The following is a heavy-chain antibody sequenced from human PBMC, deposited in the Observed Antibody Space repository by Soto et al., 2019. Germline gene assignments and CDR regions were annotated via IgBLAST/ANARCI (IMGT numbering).Heavy chain of an antibody. CDR1: GDSVSSRSYY. CDR2: IYYSGST. V-gene: IGHV4-39*01. J-gene: IGHJ4*02. D-gene: IGHD2-21*02. Sequence: SVILSLSCTSNGDSVSSRSYYWGWIRPPPGKGLEWIGSIYYSGSTYNNPSLRSRVSMSIDTSKDQFSLKLKSVTAADTALYFCARQRPSVVTQAYFDVWGPGYLVTVSS. CDR3: ARQRPSVVTQAYFDV.